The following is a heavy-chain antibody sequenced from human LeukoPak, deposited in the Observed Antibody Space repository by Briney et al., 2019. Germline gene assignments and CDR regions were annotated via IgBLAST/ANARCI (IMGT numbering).Heavy chain of an antibody. CDR1: GFTFSSYA. J-gene: IGHJ4*02. CDR3: ARDLDYYDSSGYYSPGY. Sequence: PGRSLRLSCAASGFTFSSYAMHWVRQAPGKGLEWVAVISYDGSNKYYADSVKGRFTISRDNSKNTLYLQMNSLRAEDTAVYYCARDLDYYDSSGYYSPGYWGQGTLVTVSS. CDR2: ISYDGSNK. V-gene: IGHV3-30-3*01. D-gene: IGHD3-22*01.